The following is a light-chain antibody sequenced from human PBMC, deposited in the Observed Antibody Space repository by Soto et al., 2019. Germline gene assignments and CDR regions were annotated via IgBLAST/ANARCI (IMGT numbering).Light chain of an antibody. CDR3: QHYYSRPYT. CDR1: QSLFYSSNNDNKNY. Sequence: DIVMTQSPDSLAVSLGERATLSCKSSQSLFYSSNNDNKNYLAWYQQVPGQPPRLLIYWASTRKSGVPDRFSGGGSGTDFTLTINNVQSKDVAVYYCQHYYSRPYTFGKGTKLEI. CDR2: WAS. J-gene: IGKJ2*01. V-gene: IGKV4-1*01.